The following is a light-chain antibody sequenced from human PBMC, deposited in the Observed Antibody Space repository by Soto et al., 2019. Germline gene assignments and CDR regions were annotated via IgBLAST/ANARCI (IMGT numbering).Light chain of an antibody. Sequence: EIVMTQSPATLSVSPGERATLSCRASQSISRNLAWYQQKPGQAPRLLIYGASTRATGIPARFSGSGSGTEFTLIISSLQSEDFAVYYCQQFNTWPPVTFGGGTKVEIK. CDR2: GAS. CDR1: QSISRN. J-gene: IGKJ4*01. CDR3: QQFNTWPPVT. V-gene: IGKV3-15*01.